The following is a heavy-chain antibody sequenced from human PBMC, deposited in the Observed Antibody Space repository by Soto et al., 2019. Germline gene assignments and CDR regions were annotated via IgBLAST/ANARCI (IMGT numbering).Heavy chain of an antibody. CDR3: ARPKIAVAGEDAFDI. D-gene: IGHD6-19*01. CDR1: GVTFSSYA. CDR2: IIPIFGTA. V-gene: IGHV1-69*13. J-gene: IGHJ3*02. Sequence: SVKVSCKASGVTFSSYAISWVRQAPGQGLAWMGGIIPIFGTANYAQKFQGRVTITADESTSTAYMELSSLRSEDTAVYYCARPKIAVAGEDAFDIWGQGTMVTVSS.